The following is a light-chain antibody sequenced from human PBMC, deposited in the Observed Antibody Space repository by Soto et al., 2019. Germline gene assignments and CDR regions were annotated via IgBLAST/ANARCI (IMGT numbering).Light chain of an antibody. CDR2: LEGSGSY. CDR1: SGHSSYI. Sequence: QLVLTQSSSASASLGSSVKLTCTLSSGHSSYIIAWHQQQPGKAPRYLMKLEGSGSYNKGSGVPDRFTGSSSGADRYLTISNLQSEDEADYYCETWDSNPRHVVFGGGTKLTVL. CDR3: ETWDSNPRHVV. J-gene: IGLJ2*01. V-gene: IGLV4-60*03.